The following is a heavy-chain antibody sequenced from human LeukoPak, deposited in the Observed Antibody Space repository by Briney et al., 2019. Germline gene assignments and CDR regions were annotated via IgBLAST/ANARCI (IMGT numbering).Heavy chain of an antibody. CDR2: ISYDGSNK. CDR3: ARVMRVYSSSSHYYYGMDV. J-gene: IGHJ6*02. CDR1: GFTFSSYA. Sequence: GRSLRLSCAASGFTFSSYAMHWVRQAPGKGLEWVAVISYDGSNKYYADSVKGRFTISRDNSKNTLYLQMNSLRAEDTAVYYCARVMRVYSSSSHYYYGMDVWGQGTTVTVSS. V-gene: IGHV3-30-3*01. D-gene: IGHD6-13*01.